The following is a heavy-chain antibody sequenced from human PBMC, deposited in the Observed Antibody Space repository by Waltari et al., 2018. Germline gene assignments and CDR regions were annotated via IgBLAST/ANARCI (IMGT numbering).Heavy chain of an antibody. J-gene: IGHJ4*02. CDR2: INHSGST. V-gene: IGHV4-34*01. D-gene: IGHD6-6*01. CDR3: ARDGYSSSEGIDY. CDR1: GGSFSGYY. Sequence: QVQLQQWGAGLLKPSETLSLTCAVYGGSFSGYYWSWIRQPPGKGLEWIGEINHSGSTSYNPSLKVRVTISVDTSKNQFSLKLSSVTAAATAVYYCARDGYSSSEGIDYWGQGTLVTVSS.